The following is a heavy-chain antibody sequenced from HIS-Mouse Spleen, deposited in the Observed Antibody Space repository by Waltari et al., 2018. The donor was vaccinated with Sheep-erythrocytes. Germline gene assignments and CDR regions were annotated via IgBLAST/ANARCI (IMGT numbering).Heavy chain of an antibody. CDR2: IFSNDEK. CDR3: ARITSYYDFWSTYNKDYFDY. J-gene: IGHJ4*02. D-gene: IGHD3-3*01. Sequence: QVTLKESGPVLVKPTETLPLTCTVSGFSLSNARMGLRWLRPPPGKALEWLAHIFSNDEKSYSTSLKSRLTISKDTSKSQVVLTMTNMDPVDTATYYCARITSYYDFWSTYNKDYFDYWGQGTLVTVSS. CDR1: GFSLSNARMG. V-gene: IGHV2-26*01.